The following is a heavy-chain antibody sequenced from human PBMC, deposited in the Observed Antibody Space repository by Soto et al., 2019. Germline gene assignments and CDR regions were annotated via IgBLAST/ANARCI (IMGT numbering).Heavy chain of an antibody. Sequence: QVQLQESGPGLVKPSGTLSLSCAVSGGSVSNNNWWSWVRQSPGNGLEWIGEIHHSGGTSYNPSRESRATLSVDKSKNELSLRLTYVTAAHTAVYYCTKNSAYALDYWGLGILVTVSS. J-gene: IGHJ4*02. V-gene: IGHV4-4*02. CDR3: TKNSAYALDY. CDR2: IHHSGGT. CDR1: GGSVSNNNW. D-gene: IGHD5-12*01.